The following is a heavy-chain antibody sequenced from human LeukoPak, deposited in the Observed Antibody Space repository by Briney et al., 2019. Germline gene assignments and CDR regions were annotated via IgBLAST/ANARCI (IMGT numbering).Heavy chain of an antibody. CDR3: ARDLDYSFDY. CDR1: GGTFSSYA. J-gene: IGHJ4*02. CDR2: IIPILGIA. V-gene: IGHV1-69*04. Sequence: SVKVSCKASGGTFSSYAISWVRQAPGQGLEWMGRIIPILGIANYAQKFQGRVTITADKSTSTAYMELSSLRSEDTAAYYCARDLDYSFDYWGQGTLVTVSS. D-gene: IGHD3/OR15-3a*01.